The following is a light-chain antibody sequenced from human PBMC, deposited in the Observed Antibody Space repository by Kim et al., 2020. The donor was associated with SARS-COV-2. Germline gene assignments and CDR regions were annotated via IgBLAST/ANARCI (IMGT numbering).Light chain of an antibody. CDR2: AAS. CDR3: QKYNIAPDT. V-gene: IGKV1-27*01. J-gene: IGKJ4*01. Sequence: ASVGDRVTLTCRASQGIGNSLAWYQQKPGRAPKLVIYAASTLQSGVPSRFSGSGSGIDFTLTISSLQAEDVATYYCQKYNIAPDTFGGGTKVDIK. CDR1: QGIGNS.